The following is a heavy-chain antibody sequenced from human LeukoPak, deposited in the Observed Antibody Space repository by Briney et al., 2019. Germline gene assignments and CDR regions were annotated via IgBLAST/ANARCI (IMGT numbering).Heavy chain of an antibody. CDR3: AREDYGDLKGFDY. CDR1: GFTFSSYA. D-gene: IGHD4-17*01. Sequence: PGGSLRLSCAASGFTFSSYAMHWVRQAPGKGLEWVAVISYDGSNKYYADSVKGRFTISRDNSKNTLYLQMNSLRAEDTAVYYCAREDYGDLKGFDYWGQGTLVTVSS. J-gene: IGHJ4*02. CDR2: ISYDGSNK. V-gene: IGHV3-30*04.